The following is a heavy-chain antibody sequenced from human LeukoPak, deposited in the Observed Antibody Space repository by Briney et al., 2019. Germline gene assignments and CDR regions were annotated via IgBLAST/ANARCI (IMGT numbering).Heavy chain of an antibody. V-gene: IGHV3-23*01. CDR3: ARRGVVIRVILVGFHKEAYYFDS. D-gene: IGHD3-22*01. J-gene: IGHJ4*02. CDR2: ISDRGSRT. Sequence: GGSPRLSCAVSGITLSNYGMSWVRQAPGKGLEWVAGISDRGSRTNYADSVKGRFTISTGHPKNTLYLQMNSLRAEDTAVYFCARRGVVIRVILVGFHKEAYYFDSWGQGALVTVSS. CDR1: GITLSNYG.